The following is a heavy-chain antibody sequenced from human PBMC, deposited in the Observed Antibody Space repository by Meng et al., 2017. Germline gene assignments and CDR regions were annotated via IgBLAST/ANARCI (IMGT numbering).Heavy chain of an antibody. CDR2: IYYSGST. CDR3: ARGRVVNWFDP. V-gene: IGHV4-39*07. Sequence: QLQPRVAGPGPVKPSETLSLTCTVSGGSISSSSYYWGWIRQPPGKGLEWIGSIYYSGSTYYNPSLKSRVTISVDTSKNQFSLKLSSVTAADTAVYYCARGRVVNWFDPWGQGTLVTVSS. J-gene: IGHJ5*02. D-gene: IGHD2-15*01. CDR1: GGSISSSSYY.